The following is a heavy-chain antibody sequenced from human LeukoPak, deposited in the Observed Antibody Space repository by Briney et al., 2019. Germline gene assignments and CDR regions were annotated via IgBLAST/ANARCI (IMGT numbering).Heavy chain of an antibody. CDR1: GGSFSGYY. CDR2: INHSGST. CDR3: ARGALIAARLSWFDP. Sequence: SETLSLTCAVYGGSFSGYYWSWIRQPPGKGLEWIGEINHSGSTNYNPSLKSRVTISVDTSKNQFSLKLSSVTAADTAVYYCARGALIAARLSWFDPWDQGTLVTVSS. J-gene: IGHJ5*02. D-gene: IGHD6-6*01. V-gene: IGHV4-34*01.